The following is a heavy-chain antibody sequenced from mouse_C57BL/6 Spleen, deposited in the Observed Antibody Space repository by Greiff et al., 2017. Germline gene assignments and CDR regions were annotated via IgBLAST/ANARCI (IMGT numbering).Heavy chain of an antibody. Sequence: EVQVVESGGGLVQPKGSLKLSCAASGFTFNTYAMHWVRQAPGKGLEWVARISSKSSNYATYYADSVKDRFTISRDDSQSMLYLQMNNLKTEDTAMYYCVRSSYDSYAMDYWGQGTSVTVSS. V-gene: IGHV10-3*01. CDR2: ISSKSSNYAT. J-gene: IGHJ4*01. CDR3: VRSSYDSYAMDY. CDR1: GFTFNTYA. D-gene: IGHD2-10*01.